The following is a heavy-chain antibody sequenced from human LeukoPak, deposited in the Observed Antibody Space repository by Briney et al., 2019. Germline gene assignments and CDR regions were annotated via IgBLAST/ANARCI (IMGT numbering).Heavy chain of an antibody. CDR2: MYDCGRT. Sequence: PSECLSLTCAVSGGSISSGGYSWSWIRQPPGKGLEWIGYMYDCGRTYYNPSLKSRVTISVDKSKNQFSLKLSSVTAADTAVYYCATSPKYGGYLGQGTLGT. J-gene: IGHJ4*02. CDR1: GGSISSGGYS. CDR3: ATSPKYGGY. V-gene: IGHV4-30-2*03. D-gene: IGHD4-23*01.